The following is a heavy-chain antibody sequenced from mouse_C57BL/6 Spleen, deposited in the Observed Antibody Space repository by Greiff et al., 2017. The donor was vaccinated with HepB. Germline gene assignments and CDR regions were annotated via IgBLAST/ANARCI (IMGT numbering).Heavy chain of an antibody. CDR2: INYDGSST. CDR1: GFTFSDYY. D-gene: IGHD1-1*01. V-gene: IGHV5-16*01. Sequence: EVQVVESEGGLVQPGRSMKLSCTASGFTFSDYYMAWVRQVPEKGLEWVANINYDGSSTYYLDSLKSRFIISRDNAKNILYLQMSSLKSEDTATYYCARSLLLRDGWYFDVWGTGTTVTVSS. J-gene: IGHJ1*03. CDR3: ARSLLLRDGWYFDV.